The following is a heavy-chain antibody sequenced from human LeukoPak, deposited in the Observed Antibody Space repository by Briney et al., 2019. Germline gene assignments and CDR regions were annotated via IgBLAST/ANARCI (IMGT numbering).Heavy chain of an antibody. CDR3: TTDLSPWLARYGDYYYGMDV. V-gene: IGHV3-15*01. D-gene: IGHD4-17*01. CDR2: IKSKTDGGTT. CDR1: GFTFSNAW. J-gene: IGHJ6*02. Sequence: GGSLRLSCAASGFTFSNAWMSWVRQAPGKGLEWVGRIKSKTDGGTTDYAAPVKGRFTISRDDSKNTLYLQMNSLKTEDTAVYYCTTDLSPWLARYGDYYYGMDVWGQGTTVTVSS.